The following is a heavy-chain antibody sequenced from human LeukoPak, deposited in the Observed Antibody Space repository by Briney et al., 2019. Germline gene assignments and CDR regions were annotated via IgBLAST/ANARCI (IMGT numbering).Heavy chain of an antibody. J-gene: IGHJ4*02. CDR1: GFTCRTYA. CDR3: AKVVAPSTTRNLDY. D-gene: IGHD2-2*01. Sequence: GGSRRLSCAASGFTCRTYAMTWVRQAPGKGLEWVSTFGSGGGTYYADSVRGRFTISKDNSKDTLYLQLNSLGAEDTALYYCAKVVAPSTTRNLDYWGQGTLVIVSS. V-gene: IGHV3-23*01. CDR2: FGSGGGT.